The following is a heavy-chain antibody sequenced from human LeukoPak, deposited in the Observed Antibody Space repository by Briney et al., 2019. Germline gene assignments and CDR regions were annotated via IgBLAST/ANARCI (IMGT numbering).Heavy chain of an antibody. D-gene: IGHD4-17*01. CDR2: ISGTGGA. CDR3: AKAPTTANYFDY. CDR1: GFTFSNYA. J-gene: IGHJ4*02. Sequence: GGSLRLSCAASGFTFSNYAMSWVRQAPGKGLEWVSSISGTGGAYYADSVKGRFTISRDNSKNTLYLQMNSLRVEDTAVYYCAKAPTTANYFDYWGQGTLVTVSS. V-gene: IGHV3-23*01.